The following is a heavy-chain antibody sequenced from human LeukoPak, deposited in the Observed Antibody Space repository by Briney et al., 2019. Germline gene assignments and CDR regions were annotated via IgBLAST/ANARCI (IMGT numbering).Heavy chain of an antibody. Sequence: ASVKVSCKASRYTFTGYYIHWVRQAPGKGVEWMGWINSNSGGTNYAQKFQGRVTMTRDTSISTAYMELSRLRSDDTAVYYCARNTYCTGGSCPDYGGQGTLVTVSS. CDR2: INSNSGGT. CDR1: RYTFTGYY. V-gene: IGHV1-2*02. CDR3: ARNTYCTGGSCPDY. J-gene: IGHJ4*02. D-gene: IGHD2-15*01.